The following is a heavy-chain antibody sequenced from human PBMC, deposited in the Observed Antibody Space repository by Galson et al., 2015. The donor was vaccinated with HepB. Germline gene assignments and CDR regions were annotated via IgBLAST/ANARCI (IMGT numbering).Heavy chain of an antibody. CDR2: INPNSGGT. D-gene: IGHD6-19*01. Sequence: SVTVSCKASGSTFTGYYMHWVRQAPGQGLEWMGWINPNSGGTNYAQKFQGRVTMTRDTSISTAYMELSRLRSDDTAVYYCARDRAGSSGWYEGDYWGQGTLVTVSS. CDR1: GSTFTGYY. CDR3: ARDRAGSSGWYEGDY. J-gene: IGHJ4*02. V-gene: IGHV1-2*02.